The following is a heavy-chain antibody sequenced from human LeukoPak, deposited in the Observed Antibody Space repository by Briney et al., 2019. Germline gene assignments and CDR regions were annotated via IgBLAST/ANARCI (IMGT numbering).Heavy chain of an antibody. Sequence: PSETLSLTCTVSGGSLSSSNNYWGWTRQPPGKGLEWFGSISYSGGTSYNPSLRSRVTISVDTSKNQFSLKLNSVTAADTAVYYCAREVEYYDGSGHRPHAFDIWGQGTVVTVSS. V-gene: IGHV4-39*02. CDR3: AREVEYYDGSGHRPHAFDI. CDR1: GGSLSSSNNY. J-gene: IGHJ3*02. CDR2: ISYSGGT. D-gene: IGHD3-22*01.